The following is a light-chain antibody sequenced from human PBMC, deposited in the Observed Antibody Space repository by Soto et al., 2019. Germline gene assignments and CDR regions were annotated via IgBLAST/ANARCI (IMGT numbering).Light chain of an antibody. CDR2: AAS. CDR1: QDISNY. J-gene: IGKJ4*01. V-gene: IGKV1-12*01. CDR3: KQSRSFPLT. Sequence: IQMTQSPSSLSASVGDRVTITCQASQDISNYLNWYQQKPGEAPKVLIFAASSLQSGLPSRFSGGGSGTDFSLTISSLQPEDFATYYCKQSRSFPLTFGGGTKVDI.